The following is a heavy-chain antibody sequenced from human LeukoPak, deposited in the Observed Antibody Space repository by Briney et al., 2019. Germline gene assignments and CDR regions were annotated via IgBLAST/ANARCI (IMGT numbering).Heavy chain of an antibody. CDR2: ISGGSDTE. CDR3: ARDNAPGGY. CDR1: GFTFSSYS. J-gene: IGHJ4*02. Sequence: GGSLRLSCAASGFTFSSYSINWVRQAPGKGLEWVSYISGGSDTEYYADSVKGRFTISRDNAKNSLYLQMNSLRAEDTAVYYCARDNAPGGYWGQGTLVTVSS. D-gene: IGHD1-14*01. V-gene: IGHV3-48*04.